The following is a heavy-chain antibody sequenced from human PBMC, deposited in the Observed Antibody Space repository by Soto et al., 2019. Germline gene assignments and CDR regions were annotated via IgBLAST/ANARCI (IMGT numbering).Heavy chain of an antibody. CDR2: INSGATTT. CDR3: ARGPSGWSGYDY. V-gene: IGHV3-74*01. CDR1: GFTFSSSW. D-gene: IGHD6-19*01. Sequence: EVQLVESGGGLVQPGGSLRLSCAASGFTFSSSWMHWVRQGPGKGLVWVSRINSGATTTNYADSVKGRFTISRDNAKNTLYLQMDSLTAEDTAVYHCARGPSGWSGYDYWGHGTLVTVSS. J-gene: IGHJ4*01.